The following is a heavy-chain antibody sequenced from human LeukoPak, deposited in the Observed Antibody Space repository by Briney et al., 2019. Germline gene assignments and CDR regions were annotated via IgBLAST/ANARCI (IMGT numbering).Heavy chain of an antibody. V-gene: IGHV3-21*01. Sequence: GGSLRLSCAASGFTFSGYTMNWVRQAPGKGLEWVSSISSSGNYIYYADSVKGRFIISRDNAKNSLSLQMNSLRAEDTAVYYCARKLWFGELFALDIWGQGTMVTVSS. J-gene: IGHJ3*02. CDR2: ISSSGNYI. CDR3: ARKLWFGELFALDI. CDR1: GFTFSGYT. D-gene: IGHD3-10*01.